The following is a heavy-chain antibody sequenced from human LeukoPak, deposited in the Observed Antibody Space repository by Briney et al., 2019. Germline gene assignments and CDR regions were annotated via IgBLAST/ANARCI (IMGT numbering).Heavy chain of an antibody. J-gene: IGHJ4*02. CDR3: VRDRELNY. D-gene: IGHD5-24*01. CDR1: GGSISGYY. Sequence: PSEPLSLTCTVSGGSISGYYWNLIRQPPGKGLEWIGYVHYTGTTNYSPSLKSRVTISADTSKNQFSLKLSSVIAADTAVYYCVRDRELNYWGQGILVTVSS. V-gene: IGHV4-59*01. CDR2: VHYTGTT.